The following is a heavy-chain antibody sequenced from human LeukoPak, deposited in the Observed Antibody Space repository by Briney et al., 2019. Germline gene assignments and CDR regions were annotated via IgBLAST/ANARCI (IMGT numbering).Heavy chain of an antibody. J-gene: IGHJ4*02. Sequence: GGSLRLSCAASGFTFSSSWMHWVRQAPGKGLVWVSRINSDGSTINYADSVKGRFTISRDNAKNTLYLQMNSLRAEDTAVYYCARDFGGSRDYWGQGTLVTVSS. D-gene: IGHD3-10*01. CDR3: ARDFGGSRDY. CDR1: GFTFSSSW. V-gene: IGHV3-74*01. CDR2: INSDGSTI.